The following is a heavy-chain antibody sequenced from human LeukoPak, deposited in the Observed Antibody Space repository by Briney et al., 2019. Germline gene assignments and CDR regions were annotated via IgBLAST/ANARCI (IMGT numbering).Heavy chain of an antibody. J-gene: IGHJ6*03. CDR1: GFTFSSYA. V-gene: IGHV3-23*01. CDR3: AKDKGIAAAPLDYMDV. D-gene: IGHD6-13*01. Sequence: GGSLRLSCAASGFTFSSYAMSWVRQAPGKGLEWVSAISGSGGSTYYADSVKGRFTVSRDNSKNTLYPQMNSLRAEDTAAYSCAKDKGIAAAPLDYMDVWGKGTTVTVSS. CDR2: ISGSGGST.